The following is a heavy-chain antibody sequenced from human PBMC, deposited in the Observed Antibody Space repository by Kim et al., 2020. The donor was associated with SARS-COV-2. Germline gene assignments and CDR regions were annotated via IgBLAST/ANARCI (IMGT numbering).Heavy chain of an antibody. D-gene: IGHD3-9*01. CDR3: AVWGYDILTSSFPFDY. J-gene: IGHJ4*02. Sequence: SETLSLTRTVSGGSISSSSYYWGWIRQPPGKGLEWIGSIYYSGSTYYNPSLKSRVTISVDTSKNQFSLKLSSVTAADTAVYYCAVWGYDILTSSFPFDYWGQGTLVTVSS. CDR1: GGSISSSSYY. V-gene: IGHV4-39*01. CDR2: IYYSGST.